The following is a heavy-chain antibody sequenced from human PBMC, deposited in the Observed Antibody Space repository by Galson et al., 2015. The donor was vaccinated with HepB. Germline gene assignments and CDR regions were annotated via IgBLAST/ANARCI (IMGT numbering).Heavy chain of an antibody. V-gene: IGHV4-39*01. Sequence: ATLSLTCTVSGISISSSSYYWGRIRQSPGKGLEWIGSLYYSGGTYYNPSRKSRVTISGDTSKNQLSLKLRSVTAADTAVYYCVGHGRAYSYGYLAYYFDYWGQGTLVTVSS. CDR2: LYYSGGT. J-gene: IGHJ4*02. CDR1: GISISSSSYY. D-gene: IGHD5-18*01. CDR3: VGHGRAYSYGYLAYYFDY.